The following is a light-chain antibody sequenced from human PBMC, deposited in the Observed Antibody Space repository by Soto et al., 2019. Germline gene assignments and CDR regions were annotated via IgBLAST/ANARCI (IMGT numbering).Light chain of an antibody. J-gene: IGKJ4*01. Sequence: DIVMTQSPDSPAVSLGERATINCKPSQSVLNSCNNKHYLAWYQQTPGQPLKLLFYWSSIRESGVPDRFSGSGSGTDFTLTISSVQPEDVAVYYCQQYYSTPLTFGGGTKVEIK. V-gene: IGKV4-1*01. CDR2: WSS. CDR3: QQYYSTPLT. CDR1: QSVLNSCNNKHY.